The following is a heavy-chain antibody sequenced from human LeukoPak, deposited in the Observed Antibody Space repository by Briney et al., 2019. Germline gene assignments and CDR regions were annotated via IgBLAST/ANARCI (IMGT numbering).Heavy chain of an antibody. J-gene: IGHJ4*02. CDR1: GFTFSSYA. D-gene: IGHD4-17*01. CDR2: INSAGST. CDR3: AKDQNTVATAPFDY. V-gene: IGHV3-23*01. Sequence: GGSLRLSCAASGFTFSSYAMSWVRQAPGKGLEWVSAINSAGSTYYGDSVRGRFTISRDNSKNVLHLQMNSLRAEDTALYYCAKDQNTVATAPFDYWGLGTLVTVSS.